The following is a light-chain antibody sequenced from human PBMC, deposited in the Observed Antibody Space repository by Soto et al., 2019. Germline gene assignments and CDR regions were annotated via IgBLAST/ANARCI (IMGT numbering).Light chain of an antibody. J-gene: IGKJ2*01. V-gene: IGKV3-15*01. CDR2: GAS. Sequence: EIVMTQSPGTLSVSPGERATLSCRASQSVSSNLAWYQQKPGQAPRLLIWGASTRATGTPARFSGSGSGTEFTLTISSLQSEDFAVYYCQQYNNWPPYTFGQGTKLEIK. CDR3: QQYNNWPPYT. CDR1: QSVSSN.